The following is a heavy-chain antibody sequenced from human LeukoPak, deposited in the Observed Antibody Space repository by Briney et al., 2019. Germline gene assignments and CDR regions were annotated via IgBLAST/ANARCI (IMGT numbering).Heavy chain of an antibody. V-gene: IGHV4-59*01. CDR3: ARGGRNYVDAFDI. CDR1: GGSISSYY. CDR2: IYYSGST. D-gene: IGHD1-7*01. Sequence: SETLSLTCTVSGGSISSYYWSWIRQPPGKGLEWIGYIYYSGSTNYNPSLKSRVPISVDRSKNQFSLKLNSVTAADTAVYYCARGGRNYVDAFDIWGQGTVVSVSS. J-gene: IGHJ3*02.